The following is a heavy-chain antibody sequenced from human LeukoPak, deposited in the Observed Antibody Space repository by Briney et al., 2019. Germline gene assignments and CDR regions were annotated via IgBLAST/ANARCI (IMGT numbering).Heavy chain of an antibody. D-gene: IGHD3-9*01. CDR1: GYRFTSYG. J-gene: IGHJ4*02. CDR3: ARGGDGDILTGLVFDY. CDR2: ISAYNGNT. Sequence: ASVKVSCKASGYRFTSYGISWVRQAPGQGLEWMGWISAYNGNTNYAQKLQGRVTMTTDTSTSTAYMELRSLRSDDTAVYYCARGGDGDILTGLVFDYWGQGTLVAVSS. V-gene: IGHV1-18*01.